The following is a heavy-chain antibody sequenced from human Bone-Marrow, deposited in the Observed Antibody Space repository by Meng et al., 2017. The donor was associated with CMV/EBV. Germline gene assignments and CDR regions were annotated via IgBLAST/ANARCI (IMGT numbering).Heavy chain of an antibody. D-gene: IGHD3-10*01. CDR1: GFTFDDYA. CDR2: ISWNSGSI. J-gene: IGHJ6*02. Sequence: SLKISCAASGFTFDDYAMHWVRQAPGKGLEWVSGISWNSGSIGYADSVKGRFTISRDNAKNSLYLQMNSLRAEDTAVYYCARGNVLLWFGESHYYYGMDVWGQGTTVTVSS. V-gene: IGHV3-9*01. CDR3: ARGNVLLWFGESHYYYGMDV.